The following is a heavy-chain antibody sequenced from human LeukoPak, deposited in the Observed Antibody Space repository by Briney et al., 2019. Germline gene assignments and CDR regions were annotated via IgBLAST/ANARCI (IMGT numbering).Heavy chain of an antibody. CDR1: GGSISSGDDY. D-gene: IGHD6-13*01. CDR3: ARVRIAAAGPGPFDY. V-gene: IGHV4-30-4*01. CDR2: IYYSGNT. Sequence: SETLSLTCTVSGGSISSGDDYWSWIRQPPGQGLEWAGNIYYSGNTYYNPSLKSRVTMSVDTSKNQFSLKLGSVTAADTAVYYCARVRIAAAGPGPFDYWGQGTLVTVSS. J-gene: IGHJ4*02.